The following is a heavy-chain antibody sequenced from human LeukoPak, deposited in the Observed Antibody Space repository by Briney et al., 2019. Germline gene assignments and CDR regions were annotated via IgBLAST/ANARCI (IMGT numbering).Heavy chain of an antibody. Sequence: GGSLRLSCAASGFTFSNYGMHWVRQAPGKGLEWVAVISYDESDKYYADSVKGRFTISRDNSRNTLYLQMNSLRVEDTAVYYCAKGQDYRGQGTLVTVSS. CDR1: GFTFSNYG. CDR2: ISYDESDK. J-gene: IGHJ4*02. CDR3: AKGQDY. V-gene: IGHV3-30*18.